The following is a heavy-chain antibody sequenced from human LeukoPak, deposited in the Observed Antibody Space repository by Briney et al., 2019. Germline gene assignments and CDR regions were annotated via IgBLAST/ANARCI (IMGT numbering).Heavy chain of an antibody. Sequence: PGGSLRLSCAASGFTFSSYEMNWVRQAPGKGLEWVSYIMKGRFTISRDNAKNSLYLQMNSLRAEGTAVYYCATDGGPAYSSSWYLYWGQGSLVTVSS. CDR2: I. J-gene: IGHJ4*02. D-gene: IGHD6-13*01. CDR1: GFTFSSYE. CDR3: ATDGGPAYSSSWYLY. V-gene: IGHV3-48*03.